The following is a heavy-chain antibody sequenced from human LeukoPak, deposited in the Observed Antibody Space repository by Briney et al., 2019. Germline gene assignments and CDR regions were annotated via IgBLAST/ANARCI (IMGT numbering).Heavy chain of an antibody. J-gene: IGHJ4*02. D-gene: IGHD5-24*01. CDR3: AKGGGASITYFDS. Sequence: GGSLRLSCAASGFTFSSYGMSWVRQAPGKGLEWVSAMSGSGGSTYYADSVKGRFTISRDNSKNTLYLQMSSLRAEDTAVYSCAKGGGASITYFDSWGQGALVTVSS. CDR1: GFTFSSYG. CDR2: MSGSGGST. V-gene: IGHV3-23*01.